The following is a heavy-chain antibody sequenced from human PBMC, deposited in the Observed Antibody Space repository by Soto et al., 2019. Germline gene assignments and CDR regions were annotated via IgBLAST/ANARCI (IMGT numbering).Heavy chain of an antibody. CDR1: GYTFTSYA. V-gene: IGHV1-3*01. D-gene: IGHD3-9*01. J-gene: IGHJ5*02. Sequence: QVQLVQSGAEVKKPGASVKVSCKASGYTFTSYAMHWVRQAPGQRLEWMGWINAGNGNTKYSQKFQGRVTITRDTSASTAYMGLSSPRSEDTAVYYCARGDDILTCYTTYNWFDPWGQGTLVPGSS. CDR3: ARGDDILTCYTTYNWFDP. CDR2: INAGNGNT.